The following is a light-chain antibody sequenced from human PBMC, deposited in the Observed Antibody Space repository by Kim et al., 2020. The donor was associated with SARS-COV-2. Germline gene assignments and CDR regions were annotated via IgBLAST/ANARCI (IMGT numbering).Light chain of an antibody. CDR2: KAS. Sequence: DIQMTQSPSTLSASVGDRVTITCRASQSVSSWLAWYQQKPGKAPKLLIYKASTLEGGVPSRFSGRGSGTEFTLTINSLQPDDFATFSCKQYDRHSYTCRQEP. CDR1: QSVSSW. J-gene: IGKJ2*01. V-gene: IGKV1-5*03. CDR3: KQYDRHSYT.